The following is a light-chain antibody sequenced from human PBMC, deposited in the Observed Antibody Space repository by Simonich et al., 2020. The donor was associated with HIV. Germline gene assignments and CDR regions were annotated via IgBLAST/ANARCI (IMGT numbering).Light chain of an antibody. J-gene: IGKJ2*01. V-gene: IGKV4-1*01. CDR2: WAS. Sequence: DIVMTQSPDSLAVSLGERATINCKSSQSVLYSSNNKNYLAWYQQKPGQPPKLLIYWASTRESGFPDRFSGSGSGTDFTLTITSLQADDVAIYYCQQYYSTPHTFGQGTKLEIK. CDR3: QQYYSTPHT. CDR1: QSVLYSSNNKNY.